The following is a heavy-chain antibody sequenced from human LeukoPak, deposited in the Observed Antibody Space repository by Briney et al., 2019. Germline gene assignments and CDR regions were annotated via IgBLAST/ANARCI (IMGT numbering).Heavy chain of an antibody. D-gene: IGHD3-10*01. CDR2: ISDTGNT. J-gene: IGHJ4*02. V-gene: IGHV4-59*08. CDR3: ARHTIRGVVFDY. Sequence: SETLSLTCTVSGGSITTDYWSWIRQPPGKGLEWIGYISDTGNTIYNTSLECRVSISVDTSKNQFSLKLSSVTAADTAVYYCARHTIRGVVFDYWGRGTRVTVSS. CDR1: GGSITTDY.